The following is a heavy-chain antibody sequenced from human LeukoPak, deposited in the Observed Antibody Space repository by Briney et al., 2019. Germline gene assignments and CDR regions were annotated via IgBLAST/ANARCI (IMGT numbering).Heavy chain of an antibody. D-gene: IGHD5-18*01. J-gene: IGHJ4*02. CDR3: ARLVPDTDMVLDYLDY. V-gene: IGHV5-51*01. Sequence: GESLKISCQGSGYTFTNYWIGWVRQMPGKGLEWMGIMYPGDSDTRYSPSFQGQVTISADKSISTTYLQWSSLKASDTAMYYCARLVPDTDMVLDYLDYWGQGTLVTVSP. CDR1: GYTFTNYW. CDR2: MYPGDSDT.